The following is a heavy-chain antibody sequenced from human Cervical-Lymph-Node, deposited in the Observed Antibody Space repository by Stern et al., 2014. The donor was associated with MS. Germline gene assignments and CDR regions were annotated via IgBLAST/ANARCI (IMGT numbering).Heavy chain of an antibody. CDR2: IIPMFGTS. D-gene: IGHD1-26*01. J-gene: IGHJ6*02. CDR3: ARDSLVGVTEEHYAMDV. V-gene: IGHV1-69*01. Sequence: QLVQSGAEVKKPGSSVKVSCKASGGNFRNHGISWVRQAPGQGLEWMGGIIPMFGTSNYAQKFQGRVTITADESTSTAYMELSGLRAEDTAMYYCARDSLVGVTEEHYAMDVWGQGTTVTVSS. CDR1: GGNFRNHG.